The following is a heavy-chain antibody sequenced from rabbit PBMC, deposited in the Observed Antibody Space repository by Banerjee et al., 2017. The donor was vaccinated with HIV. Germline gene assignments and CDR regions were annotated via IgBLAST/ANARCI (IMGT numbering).Heavy chain of an antibody. D-gene: IGHD4-1*01. CDR2: IYAGSSGST. CDR1: GFSFSSSYW. J-gene: IGHJ4*01. CDR3: ARDLAGVIGWNFGL. Sequence: QEQLEESGGDLVKPEGSLTLTCTASGFSFSSSYWICWVRQAPGKGLEWIACIYAGSSGSTYYASWAKGRFTISKTSSTTVTLQVTSLTAADTATYFCARDLAGVIGWNFGLWGQGTLVTVS. V-gene: IGHV1S45*01.